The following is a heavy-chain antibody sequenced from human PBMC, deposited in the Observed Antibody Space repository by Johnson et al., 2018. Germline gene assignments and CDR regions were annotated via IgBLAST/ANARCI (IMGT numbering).Heavy chain of an antibody. D-gene: IGHD2-21*02. Sequence: VQLVQSGGGLVQPGGSLRLSCAASGFTFSDHYMDWVRQAPGKGLEWVGRTRNKANSYTTEYAASVKGRFTISIDDSKNSLYLQMNSLKTEDTAVYYCARAGGDDARFYYYYYYMDVWGKGTTVTVSS. V-gene: IGHV3-72*01. J-gene: IGHJ6*03. CDR3: ARAGGDDARFYYYYYYMDV. CDR2: TRNKANSYTT. CDR1: GFTFSDHY.